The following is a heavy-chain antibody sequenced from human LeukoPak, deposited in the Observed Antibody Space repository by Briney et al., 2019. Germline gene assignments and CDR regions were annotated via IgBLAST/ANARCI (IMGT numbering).Heavy chain of an antibody. CDR2: IYYSGST. D-gene: IGHD6-13*01. V-gene: IGHV4-39*07. J-gene: IGHJ4*02. CDR3: ARDRQQLVRGDHFDY. Sequence: SETLSLTCTVSGGSISSSSYYWGWIRQPPGKGLEWIDSIYYSGSTYYKPSLKSRVTMSVDTSKNQFSLKLSSVTAADTAVYYCARDRQQLVRGDHFDYWGQGTLVTVSS. CDR1: GGSISSSSYY.